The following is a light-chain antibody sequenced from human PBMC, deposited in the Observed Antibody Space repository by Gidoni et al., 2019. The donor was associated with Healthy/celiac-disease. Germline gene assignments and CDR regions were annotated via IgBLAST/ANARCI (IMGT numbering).Light chain of an antibody. J-gene: IGKJ5*01. CDR1: QGISSY. CDR2: AAS. V-gene: IGKV1-8*01. Sequence: AIRMTQSPSSFSASTGDRVTITCRASQGISSYLAWYQQKPGKAPKLLIYAASTLQSGVPSRFSGSGSETDFTLTISCLQSEDFATYYCQQYYSYPPTFXQXTRLEIK. CDR3: QQYYSYPPT.